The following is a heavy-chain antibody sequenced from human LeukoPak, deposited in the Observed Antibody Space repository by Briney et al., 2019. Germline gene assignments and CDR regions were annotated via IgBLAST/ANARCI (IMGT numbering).Heavy chain of an antibody. Sequence: PGRSLRLSCAASGFTFSSYAMHGFRQAPGKGLEWVAVISYDGSNKYYADSVKGRFTISRDNSKNTLYLQMNSLRAEDTAVYYRARDLDANIWSGFMTNWFDPWGQGTLVTVSS. CDR2: ISYDGSNK. J-gene: IGHJ5*02. CDR1: GFTFSSYA. D-gene: IGHD2/OR15-2a*01. CDR3: ARDLDANIWSGFMTNWFDP. V-gene: IGHV3-30*04.